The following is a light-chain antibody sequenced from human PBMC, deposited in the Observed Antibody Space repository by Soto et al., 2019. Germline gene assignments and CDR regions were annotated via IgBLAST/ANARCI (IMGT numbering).Light chain of an antibody. CDR2: HVS. CDR3: SSYTTSSTFV. CDR1: SSDIGGYNY. Sequence: QSVLTQPASVSGSPRQSITISCIGASSDIGGYNYVSWYQQHPGKAPKLMIYHVSNRPSGVSNRFSGSKSGNTASLTISGLQAEDEADYYCSSYTTSSTFVFGSGTKLTVL. V-gene: IGLV2-14*03. J-gene: IGLJ1*01.